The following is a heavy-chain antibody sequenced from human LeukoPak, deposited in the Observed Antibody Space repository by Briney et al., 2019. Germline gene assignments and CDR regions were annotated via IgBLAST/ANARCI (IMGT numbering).Heavy chain of an antibody. CDR1: GGTFSSYG. CDR3: ARDQNSYGSGSYPDY. CDR2: IIPIFGIA. J-gene: IGHJ4*02. V-gene: IGHV1-69*04. D-gene: IGHD3-10*01. Sequence: SAKVSCKASGGTFSSYGISWVRQAPGQGLGWMGRIIPIFGIANYAQKFQGRVAITADKSTSTAYMELSSLTSEDTAVYYCARDQNSYGSGSYPDYWGQGTLVTVSS.